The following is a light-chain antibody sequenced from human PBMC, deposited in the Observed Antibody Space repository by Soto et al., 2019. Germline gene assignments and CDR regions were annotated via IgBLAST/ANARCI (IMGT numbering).Light chain of an antibody. Sequence: QTVLTQPPSASGTPGQRVTISCSGSSSNIGSNTVNWYQQLPGTAPKLLIYSNNQRPSGVPDRFSGSKSGTSASLAISGLQSEDEADYYCAAWDDSLNEVFGTGTKVTGL. J-gene: IGLJ1*01. V-gene: IGLV1-44*01. CDR3: AAWDDSLNEV. CDR1: SSNIGSNT. CDR2: SNN.